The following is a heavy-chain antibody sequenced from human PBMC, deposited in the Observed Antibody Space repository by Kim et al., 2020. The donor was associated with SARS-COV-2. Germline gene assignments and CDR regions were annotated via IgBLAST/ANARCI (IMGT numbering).Heavy chain of an antibody. Sequence: NPSLKSRVTISVDTSKNQFSLKLSSVTAADTAVYYCAREARIVGADTDYWGQGTLVTVSS. D-gene: IGHD1-26*01. V-gene: IGHV4-30-2*05. J-gene: IGHJ4*02. CDR3: AREARIVGADTDY.